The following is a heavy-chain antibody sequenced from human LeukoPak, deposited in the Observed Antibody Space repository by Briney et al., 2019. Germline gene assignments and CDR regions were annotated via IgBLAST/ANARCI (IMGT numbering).Heavy chain of an antibody. D-gene: IGHD6-19*01. V-gene: IGHV3-33*01. CDR2: IWYDGSNK. CDR3: GRDGPGYSSGGPLPGY. Sequence: QTGGSLRLSCAASGFTFSSYGMHWVRQAPGKGLEWVAVIWYDGSNKYYADSVKGRFTISRDNSKNTLYLQMNSLRAEDTAVYYCGRDGPGYSSGGPLPGYGGRGTLVTVS. CDR1: GFTFSSYG. J-gene: IGHJ4*02.